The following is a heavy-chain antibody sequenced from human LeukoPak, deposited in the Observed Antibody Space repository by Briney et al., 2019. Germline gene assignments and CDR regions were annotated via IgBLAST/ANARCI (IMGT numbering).Heavy chain of an antibody. CDR1: GGSISSSSYY. V-gene: IGHV4-39*01. CDR3: ARQASFHHPLYCGGDCEGVVDY. D-gene: IGHD2-21*01. J-gene: IGHJ4*02. Sequence: SETLSLTCTVSGGSISSSSYYWGWIRQPPGKGLEWIGSIYYSGSTYYNPSLKSRVTISVDTSKNQFSLKLSSVTAADTAVYYCARQASFHHPLYCGGDCEGVVDYWGQGTLVTVSS. CDR2: IYYSGST.